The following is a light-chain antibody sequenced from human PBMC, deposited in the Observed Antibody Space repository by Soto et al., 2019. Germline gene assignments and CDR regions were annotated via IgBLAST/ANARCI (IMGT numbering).Light chain of an antibody. CDR2: DVS. V-gene: IGLV2-14*01. CDR3: ASYTTTFTLV. J-gene: IGLJ2*01. CDR1: SSDVGAYNY. Sequence: QSVLTQPASVSGSPGQSITISCTGTSSDVGAYNYVSWYQQHPGKVPKLMIFDVSNRPSGVSNRFSGSKSGNTASLTISGLHSEDEADYYCASYTTTFTLVFGGGTQLTVL.